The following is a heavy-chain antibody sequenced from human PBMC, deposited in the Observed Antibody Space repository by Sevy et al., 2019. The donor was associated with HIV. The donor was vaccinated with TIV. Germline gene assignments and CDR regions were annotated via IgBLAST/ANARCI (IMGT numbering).Heavy chain of an antibody. D-gene: IGHD2-2*01. J-gene: IGHJ4*02. V-gene: IGHV1-69*13. Sequence: APVKVSCKASGGTFSSYAISWVRQAPGQGLEWMGGIIPIFGTANYAQKFQGRVTITADESTSTAYMELSSLRSEDTAVYYCARGLVPCSSTSCYARFDYWGQGTLVTVSS. CDR3: ARGLVPCSSTSCYARFDY. CDR2: IIPIFGTA. CDR1: GGTFSSYA.